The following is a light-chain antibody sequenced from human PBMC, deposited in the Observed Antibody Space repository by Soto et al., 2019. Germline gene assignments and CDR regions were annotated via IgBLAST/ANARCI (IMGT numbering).Light chain of an antibody. CDR2: KAS. CDR3: QQYSSYWT. J-gene: IGKJ1*01. V-gene: IGKV1-5*03. Sequence: DIQMTQSPSTLPASVGDRVTITCRASQSISTWLARYQQKPGKAPNLLIYKASYLASGVPSRFSGGGSGTEFTLTISSLQPDDFATYYCQQYSSYWTFGQGTKVEIK. CDR1: QSISTW.